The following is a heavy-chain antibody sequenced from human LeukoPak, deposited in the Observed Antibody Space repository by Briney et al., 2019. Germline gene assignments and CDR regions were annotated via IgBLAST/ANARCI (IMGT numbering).Heavy chain of an antibody. CDR1: GFTFSNYW. V-gene: IGHV3-74*01. CDR3: VRDRSGSSSVY. J-gene: IGHJ4*02. CDR2: INSDGSST. Sequence: GGSLRLSCAASGFTFSNYWMHWFRQAPGKGLVWVSHINSDGSSTTYADSVRGRFTISRDNAKNTLYLQMNSLRAEDTAVYYCVRDRSGSSSVYWGQGTLVTVSS. D-gene: IGHD6-6*01.